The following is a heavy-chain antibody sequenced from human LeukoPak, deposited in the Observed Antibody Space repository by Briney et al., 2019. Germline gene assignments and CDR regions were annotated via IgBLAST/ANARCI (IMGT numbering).Heavy chain of an antibody. J-gene: IGHJ4*02. CDR2: ITYDGSNK. D-gene: IGHD4-17*01. Sequence: GGSLRLSCAASGFTFNSNGMHWVRQAPGKGLEWVVVITYDGSNKYSADSVKGRFTISRNNSKNTLYLQMNSLRAEGTAVYYCATDHGFHYGAYFDYWGQGTLVTVSS. CDR1: GFTFNSNG. CDR3: ATDHGFHYGAYFDY. V-gene: IGHV3-30*03.